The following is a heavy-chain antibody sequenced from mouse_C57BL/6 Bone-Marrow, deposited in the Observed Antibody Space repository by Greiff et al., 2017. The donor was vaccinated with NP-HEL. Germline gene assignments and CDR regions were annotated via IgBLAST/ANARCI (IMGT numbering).Heavy chain of an antibody. CDR1: GYTFTSYG. D-gene: IGHD2-4*01. J-gene: IGHJ3*01. V-gene: IGHV1-81*01. Sequence: VQLQQSGAELARPGASVKLSCKASGYTFTSYGISWVKQRTGQGLEWIGEIYPRSGNTCYNEKFKGKATLTADKSSSTAYMELRSLTSEDSAVYFCARERAYYDYDWFAYWGQGTLVTVSA. CDR2: IYPRSGNT. CDR3: ARERAYYDYDWFAY.